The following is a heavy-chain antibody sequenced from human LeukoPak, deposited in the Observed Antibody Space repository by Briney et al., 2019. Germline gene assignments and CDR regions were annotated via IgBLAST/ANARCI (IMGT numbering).Heavy chain of an antibody. CDR2: ISGSSSYI. D-gene: IGHD1-26*01. Sequence: GGSLRLSCAASGFTFSSYSMNWVRQAPGKGLEWVSSISGSSSYIYYADSVKGRFTISRDNAKNSLYLQMNSLRAEDTAVYFCARATWDPNYYYYMDVWGSGTTVTISS. CDR3: ARATWDPNYYYYMDV. V-gene: IGHV3-21*06. CDR1: GFTFSSYS. J-gene: IGHJ6*03.